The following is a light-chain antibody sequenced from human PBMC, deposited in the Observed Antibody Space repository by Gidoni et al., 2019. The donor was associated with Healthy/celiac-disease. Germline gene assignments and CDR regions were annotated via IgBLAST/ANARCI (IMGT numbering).Light chain of an antibody. J-gene: IGKJ3*01. CDR2: DAS. CDR3: QQRSNWPGVT. V-gene: IGKV3-11*01. Sequence: EIVLTQSPATLSLSPAERATLSCRASQSVSSYLAWYQQKPGQAPRLLIYDASNRATGIPARFSGSGSGTDFTLTISSLEPEDFAVYYCQQRSNWPGVTFGPGTKVEIK. CDR1: QSVSSY.